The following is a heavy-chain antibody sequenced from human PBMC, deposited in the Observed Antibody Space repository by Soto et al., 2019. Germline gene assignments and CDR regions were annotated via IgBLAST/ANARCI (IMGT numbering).Heavy chain of an antibody. Sequence: SLRRSCACSGFTFEEYAVHLFLQVPVKGLEWVSGISWKICNIGYADSVKVRFTISRDNAKSSLYLQMNNLRAEDTDFYYCAKDLDSIKSVGKQMDVWAKGPKVTXS. V-gene: IGHV3-9*01. CDR1: GFTFEEYA. CDR3: AKDLDSIKSVGKQMDV. D-gene: IGHD3-22*01. J-gene: IGHJ6*03. CDR2: ISWKICNI.